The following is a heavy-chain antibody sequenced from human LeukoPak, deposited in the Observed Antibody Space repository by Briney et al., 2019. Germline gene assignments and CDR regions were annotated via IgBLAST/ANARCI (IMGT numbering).Heavy chain of an antibody. CDR2: MNPNSGNT. CDR1: GYTFTSYD. Sequence: ASVRVSCKASGYTFTSYDINWVRQATGQGLERMGWMNPNSGNTGYAQKFQGRVTMTRNTSISTAYMELSSLRSEDTAVYYCARGLIVGAAYYYYYMDVWGKGTTVTVSS. V-gene: IGHV1-8*01. J-gene: IGHJ6*03. CDR3: ARGLIVGAAYYYYYMDV. D-gene: IGHD1-26*01.